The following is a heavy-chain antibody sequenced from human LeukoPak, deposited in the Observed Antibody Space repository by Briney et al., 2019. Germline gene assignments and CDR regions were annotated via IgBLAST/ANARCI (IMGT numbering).Heavy chain of an antibody. CDR2: IYHSGST. V-gene: IGHV4-4*07. J-gene: IGHJ6*03. CDR3: ARDRVADPYYYYYYMDV. D-gene: IGHD2-15*01. CDR1: GGSISSYY. Sequence: SETLSLTCTVSGGSISSYYWSWIRQPAGKGLEWIGRIYHSGSTNYNPSLKSRVTMSVDTSKNQFSLKLSSVTAADTAVYYCARDRVADPYYYYYYMDVWGKGTTVTVSS.